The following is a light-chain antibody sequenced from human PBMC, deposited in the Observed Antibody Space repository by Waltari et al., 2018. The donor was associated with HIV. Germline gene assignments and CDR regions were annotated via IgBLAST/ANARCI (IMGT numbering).Light chain of an antibody. CDR1: NSDVGAYKY. CDR2: DVS. Sequence: QSALTQPRSVSGSPGHSVTISCTGTNSDVGAYKYVSWYQQHRGKAPKLMIYDVSKRASGVPDRFSSAKSGDTASLTISGVQAEDEGDYYCCSYATRYTWVFGGGTKLTVL. V-gene: IGLV2-11*01. CDR3: CSYATRYTWV. J-gene: IGLJ3*02.